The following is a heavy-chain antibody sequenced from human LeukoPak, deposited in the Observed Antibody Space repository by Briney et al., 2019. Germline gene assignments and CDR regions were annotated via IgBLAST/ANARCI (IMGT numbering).Heavy chain of an antibody. CDR1: RFTFSTYA. Sequence: PGRSLRLSCAASRFTFSTYAMHWVRQAPGKGLEWLSVISNDGRDNHYADSVKGRFTISRDNSKNTLFLQMNSLRGEDTAVYYCARDVSAAAADYYFDHWGQGTLVTVSS. V-gene: IGHV3-30*04. D-gene: IGHD6-13*01. CDR3: ARDVSAAAADYYFDH. CDR2: ISNDGRDN. J-gene: IGHJ4*02.